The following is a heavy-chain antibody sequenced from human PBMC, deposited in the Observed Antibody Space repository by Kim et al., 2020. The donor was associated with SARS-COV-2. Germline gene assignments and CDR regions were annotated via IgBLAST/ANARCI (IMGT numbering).Heavy chain of an antibody. CDR2: INHSGST. CDR1: GGSFSGYH. Sequence: SETLSLTCAVYGGSFSGYHWTWIRQPPGKGLEWIGEINHSGSTNCNPSLKSRVSISLDTSKNQFSLNLRSVTAPDTAVFYGARGRAGVVPSPILGIGPHYDYYAMDFWGQGTPVTVSS. CDR3: ARGRAGVVPSPILGIGPHYDYYAMDF. V-gene: IGHV4-34*01. J-gene: IGHJ6*02. D-gene: IGHD2-2*02.